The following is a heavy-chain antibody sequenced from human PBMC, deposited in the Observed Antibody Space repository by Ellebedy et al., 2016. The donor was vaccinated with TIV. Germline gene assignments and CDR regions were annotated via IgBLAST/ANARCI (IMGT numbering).Heavy chain of an antibody. D-gene: IGHD1-26*01. V-gene: IGHV1-46*01. Sequence: AASVKVSCKASGYTFTSYYMHRVRQAPGQGLEWMGVIDPSGGSTDYAQKFQGRVTMTRDTSTSTVYMELSSLRSDDTAVYYCARDRIVGSSSPYYNGMDVWGQGTTVTVSS. J-gene: IGHJ6*02. CDR1: GYTFTSYY. CDR2: IDPSGGST. CDR3: ARDRIVGSSSPYYNGMDV.